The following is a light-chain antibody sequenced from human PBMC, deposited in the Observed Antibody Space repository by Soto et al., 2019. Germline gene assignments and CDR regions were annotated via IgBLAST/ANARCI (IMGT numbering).Light chain of an antibody. V-gene: IGLV1-40*01. CDR2: GNS. CDR1: SSNIGAGYD. J-gene: IGLJ3*02. Sequence: QSVLTQPPSVSGAPRQRVTISCTGSSSNIGAGYDVHWYQQLPGTAPKLLIYGNSNRPSGVPDRFSGSKSGASASLAITGLQAEDEADYYCQSYDISLTTWVFRGGTQLTVL. CDR3: QSYDISLTTWV.